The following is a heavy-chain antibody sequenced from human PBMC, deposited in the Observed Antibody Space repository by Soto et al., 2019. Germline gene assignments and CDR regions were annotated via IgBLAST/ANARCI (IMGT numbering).Heavy chain of an antibody. V-gene: IGHV3-7*05. D-gene: IGHD2-2*01. CDR1: EFTFSSYW. J-gene: IGHJ6*02. CDR2: IKEAGSEE. Sequence: EVQLVESGGGLVQPGGSLRLSCAASEFTFSSYWMNWVRQAPGKGLEWVANIKEAGSEEYYVDSVKGRFTISRDNAKNTLSLQMNSVRGEDTVVYYCARDLGAPGRGSAVGYYYHYGMDVWGQGTTVTVSS. CDR3: ARDLGAPGRGSAVGYYYHYGMDV.